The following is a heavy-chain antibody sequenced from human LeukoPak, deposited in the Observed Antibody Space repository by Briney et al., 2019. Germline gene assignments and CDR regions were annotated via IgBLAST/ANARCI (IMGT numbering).Heavy chain of an antibody. D-gene: IGHD1-26*01. Sequence: GGSLRLSCAASGFTFSSYSMNWVRQAPGKGLEWVSSISSSSSYIYYADSVKGRFTISRDNAKNSLYLQMNSPRAEDTAVYYCARESHATFDYWGQGTLVIVSS. J-gene: IGHJ4*02. V-gene: IGHV3-21*01. CDR1: GFTFSSYS. CDR2: ISSSSSYI. CDR3: ARESHATFDY.